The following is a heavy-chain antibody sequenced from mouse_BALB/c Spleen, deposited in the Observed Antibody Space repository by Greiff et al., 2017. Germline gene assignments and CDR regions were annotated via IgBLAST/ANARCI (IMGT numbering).Heavy chain of an antibody. CDR3: TRESFDYDGYYAMDD. J-gene: IGHJ4*01. CDR2: ISSGGSYT. D-gene: IGHD2-4*01. Sequence: EVQVVESGGGLVKPGGSLKLSCAASGFTFSSYTMSWVRQTPEKRLEWVATISSGGSYTYYPDSVKGRFTISRDNAKNTLYLQMSSLKSEDTAMYYCTRESFDYDGYYAMDDWGQGTSVTVSS. V-gene: IGHV5-6-4*01. CDR1: GFTFSSYT.